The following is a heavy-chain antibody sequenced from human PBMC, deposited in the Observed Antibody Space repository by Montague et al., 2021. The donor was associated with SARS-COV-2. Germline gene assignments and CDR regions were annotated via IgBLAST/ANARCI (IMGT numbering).Heavy chain of an antibody. Sequence: SETLSLTCTVSGGSISSYYWSWIRQPPGKGLEWIGYIYYSGSTNYNPSLKSRVTISVDTSKNQFSLKLSSVTAADTAVYYCAKGARIFVWEPTQYNWFDPWGQGTLVTVSS. J-gene: IGHJ5*02. D-gene: IGHD1-26*01. CDR2: IYYSGST. V-gene: IGHV4-59*01. CDR1: GGSISSYY. CDR3: AKGARIFVWEPTQYNWFDP.